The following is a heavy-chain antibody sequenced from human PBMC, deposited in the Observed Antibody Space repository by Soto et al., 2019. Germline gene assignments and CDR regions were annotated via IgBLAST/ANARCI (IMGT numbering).Heavy chain of an antibody. J-gene: IGHJ4*02. CDR1: GFTFSDYA. V-gene: IGHV3-23*01. Sequence: GGSLRLSCTASGFTFSDYAMSWVRQPPGKGLEWVSVISAGGSTYYADSVKGRFTVSRANSKNTLYLQMNSLRAEDPAVYYCANVPIWCSSTRCYTEGFDYWGQGTLVTVSS. CDR2: ISAGGST. CDR3: ANVPIWCSSTRCYTEGFDY. D-gene: IGHD2-2*02.